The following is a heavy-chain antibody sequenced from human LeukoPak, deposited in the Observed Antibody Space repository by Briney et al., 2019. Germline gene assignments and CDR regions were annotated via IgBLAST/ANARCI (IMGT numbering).Heavy chain of an antibody. CDR3: VQEGPRGLAFDI. Sequence: GGSLRLSCAASGFTFSTYTMAWVRQAPGGGLEWVSGIGGDGGGGTYYTDSVKGRFAISRDNSKSTLYLQMNSLRVEDTAVYYCVQEGPRGLAFDIWGQGTKVTVSS. V-gene: IGHV3-23*01. CDR1: GFTFSTYT. CDR2: IGGDGGGGT. J-gene: IGHJ3*02.